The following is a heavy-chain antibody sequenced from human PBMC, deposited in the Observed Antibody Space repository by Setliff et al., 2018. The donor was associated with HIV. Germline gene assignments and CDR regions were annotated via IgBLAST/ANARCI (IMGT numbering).Heavy chain of an antibody. D-gene: IGHD2-2*01. Sequence: SETLSLTCSVSGASISSISYYWGWIRQPPGKGLEWIGSIFYSGSTFYNPSLKRRVTISVDMSKNQFFLNLTSVAAADTAMYYCAGGYCSSTSCRRGAYYYMDVWGKGTTVTVSS. J-gene: IGHJ6*03. CDR3: AGGYCSSTSCRRGAYYYMDV. V-gene: IGHV4-39*07. CDR1: GASISSISYY. CDR2: IFYSGST.